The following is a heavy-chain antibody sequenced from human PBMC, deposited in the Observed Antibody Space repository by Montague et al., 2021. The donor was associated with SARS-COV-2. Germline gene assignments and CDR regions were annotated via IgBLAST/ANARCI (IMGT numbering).Heavy chain of an antibody. J-gene: IGHJ4*02. Sequence: PALVKPTQTLTLTCSFSGFSLSTSGVGMGWIRQPPGKAPECLAVIYWNDDKRYRPSLKSRITVTKDSSKNQVVLTMTNMDPVDTAMYYCAPKRSGWPIEFGFWGQGALVIVSS. V-gene: IGHV2-5*01. CDR3: APKRSGWPIEFGF. D-gene: IGHD6-19*01. CDR2: IYWNDDK. CDR1: GFSLSTSGVG.